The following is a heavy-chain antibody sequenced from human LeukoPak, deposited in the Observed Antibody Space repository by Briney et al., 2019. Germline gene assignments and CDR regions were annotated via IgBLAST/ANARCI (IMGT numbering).Heavy chain of an antibody. Sequence: PGGSLRLSRAASGFTFSSYAMSWVRQAPGKGLEWVSAISGSGGSTYYADSVKGRFTISRDNAKNSLYLQMNSLRAEDTAVYYCARRHSSTSCFDYWGQGTLVTVSS. CDR2: ISGSGGST. CDR1: GFTFSSYA. V-gene: IGHV3-23*01. D-gene: IGHD2-2*01. J-gene: IGHJ4*02. CDR3: ARRHSSTSCFDY.